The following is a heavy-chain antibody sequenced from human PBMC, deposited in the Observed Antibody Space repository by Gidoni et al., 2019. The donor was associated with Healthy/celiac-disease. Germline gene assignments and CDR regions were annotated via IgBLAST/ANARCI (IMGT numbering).Heavy chain of an antibody. CDR1: GFTVSCYA. CDR3: VHYYDSSGYNYFDY. CDR2: ISGSGGST. D-gene: IGHD3-22*01. Sequence: EVQLLESGGGWAQTWGSLRRSCAASGFTVSCYAMSWVRQAPGKGLEWVSAISGSGGSTYYADSVKGRFTITRDNSKNTLYLQMNSLRAEDTAVYYCVHYYDSSGYNYFDYWGQGTLVTVSS. V-gene: IGHV3-23*01. J-gene: IGHJ4*02.